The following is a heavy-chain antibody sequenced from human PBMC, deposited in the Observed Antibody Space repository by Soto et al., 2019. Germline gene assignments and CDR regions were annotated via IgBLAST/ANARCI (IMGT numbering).Heavy chain of an antibody. CDR1: GDSISSGDYY. J-gene: IGHJ4*02. CDR3: ARGRTHSSFDY. V-gene: IGHV4-30-4*01. Sequence: SETLSLTCTVSGDSISSGDYYWSWIRQPPGKGLEWIGYIYYSGRTYYNPSLKSRLTISLDTSKNHFSLKLSSVTAADTAVYYCARGRTHSSFDYWGLGTRVTVSS. CDR2: IYYSGRT.